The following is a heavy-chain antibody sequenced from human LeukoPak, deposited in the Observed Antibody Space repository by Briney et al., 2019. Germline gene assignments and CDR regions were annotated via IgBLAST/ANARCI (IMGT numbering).Heavy chain of an antibody. CDR3: AKDERPTVVTPGGAFDI. J-gene: IGHJ3*02. Sequence: GGSLRLSCAASGFTFDDYAMHWVRQAPGKGLEWVSGISWNSGSIGYVDSVKGRFTISRDNAKNSLYLQMNSLRAEDTALYYCAKDERPTVVTPGGAFDIWGQGTMVTVSS. D-gene: IGHD4-23*01. CDR2: ISWNSGSI. CDR1: GFTFDDYA. V-gene: IGHV3-9*01.